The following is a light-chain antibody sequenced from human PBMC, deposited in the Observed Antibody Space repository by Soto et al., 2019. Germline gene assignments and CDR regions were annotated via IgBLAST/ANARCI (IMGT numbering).Light chain of an antibody. J-gene: IGKJ5*01. CDR1: QSISSY. V-gene: IGKV1-39*01. Sequence: DIQMTQSPSSLSASVGDRVTITCRASQSISSYLNWYQQKPGKAPKLLIYTASSLQSGVPSRFSGSGSGTDFTLTISSLQPEDFATYYCQRSYSTPQVTFGQGTRLEIK. CDR3: QRSYSTPQVT. CDR2: TAS.